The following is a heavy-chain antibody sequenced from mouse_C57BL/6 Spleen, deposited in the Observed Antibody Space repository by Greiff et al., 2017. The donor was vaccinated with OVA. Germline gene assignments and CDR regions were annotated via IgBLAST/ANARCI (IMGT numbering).Heavy chain of an antibody. CDR3: ARASRRGGFAY. Sequence: EVKLQQSGPELVKPGASVKISCKASGYTFTDYYMNWVKQSHGKSLEWIGDINPNNGGTSYNQKFKGKATLTVDKSSSTAYMELRSLTSEDSAVYYCARASRRGGFAYWGQGTLVTVSA. CDR2: INPNNGGT. V-gene: IGHV1-26*01. J-gene: IGHJ3*01. CDR1: GYTFTDYY.